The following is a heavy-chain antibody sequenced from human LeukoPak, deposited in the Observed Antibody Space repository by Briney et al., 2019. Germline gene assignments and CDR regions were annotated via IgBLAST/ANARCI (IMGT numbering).Heavy chain of an antibody. V-gene: IGHV1-2*06. CDR3: ATRIAADSGYDPQALDY. Sequence: GASVKVSCKASGYTLTGYYMHWVRQAPGQGLEWMGRINPNSGGTNYAQKFQGRVTMTRDTSISTAYMELSRLRSDDTAVNYWATRIAADSGYDPQALDYWGQGTLVTVSS. CDR1: GYTLTGYY. D-gene: IGHD5-12*01. J-gene: IGHJ4*02. CDR2: INPNSGGT.